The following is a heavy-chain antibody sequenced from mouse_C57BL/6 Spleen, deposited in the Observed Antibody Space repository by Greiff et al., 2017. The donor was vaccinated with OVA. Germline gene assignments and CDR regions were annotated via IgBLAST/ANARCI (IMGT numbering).Heavy chain of an antibody. CDR1: GFTFSSYG. CDR2: ISSGGSYT. Sequence: EVMLVESGGDLVKPGGSLKLSCAASGFTFSSYGMSWVRQTPDKRLEWVATISSGGSYTYYPDSVKGRFTISRDNAKNTLYLQMSSLKSEDTAMYYWARQEEGYGNYVWYFDVWGTGTTVTVSS. J-gene: IGHJ1*03. CDR3: ARQEEGYGNYVWYFDV. D-gene: IGHD2-1*01. V-gene: IGHV5-6*01.